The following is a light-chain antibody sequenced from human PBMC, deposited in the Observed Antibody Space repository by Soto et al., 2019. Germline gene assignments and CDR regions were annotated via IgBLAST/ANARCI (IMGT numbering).Light chain of an antibody. Sequence: QSVLTQPASVSASPGQSIAISCTGTSSVVGGYNYVSWYQQHPGKAPKLMIYDVSNRPSGVSNRFSGSKSGNTASLTISGLQADDEADYYCSSYTSSTTYVFGTGTKVTVL. CDR3: SSYTSSTTYV. V-gene: IGLV2-14*01. J-gene: IGLJ1*01. CDR2: DVS. CDR1: SSVVGGYNY.